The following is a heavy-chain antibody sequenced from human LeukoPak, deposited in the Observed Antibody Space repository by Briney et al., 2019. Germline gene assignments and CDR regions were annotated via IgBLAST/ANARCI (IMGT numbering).Heavy chain of an antibody. CDR1: GGTFSSYA. Sequence: GASVKVSCKASGGTFSSYAISWVRQAPGQGLEWMRGIIPIFGTANYAQKFQGRVTITADKSTSTAYMELSSLRSEDTAVYYCARDLDPFLGELLGSGDVWGQGTTVTVSS. CDR2: IIPIFGTA. J-gene: IGHJ6*02. V-gene: IGHV1-69*06. CDR3: ARDLDPFLGELLGSGDV. D-gene: IGHD3-10*01.